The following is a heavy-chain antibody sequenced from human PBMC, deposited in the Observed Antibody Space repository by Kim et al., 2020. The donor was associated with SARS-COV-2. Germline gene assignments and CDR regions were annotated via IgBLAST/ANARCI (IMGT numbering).Heavy chain of an antibody. Sequence: GGSLRLSCAASGFTFSSYAMSWVRQAPGKGLEWVSAISGSGGSTYYADSVKGRFTISRDNSKTTLYLQMNSLRAEDMAVYYCASPGYCSGGSCHSGAFDIWGQGTMVTVSS. J-gene: IGHJ3*02. CDR2: ISGSGGST. V-gene: IGHV3-23*01. D-gene: IGHD2-15*01. CDR1: GFTFSSYA. CDR3: ASPGYCSGGSCHSGAFDI.